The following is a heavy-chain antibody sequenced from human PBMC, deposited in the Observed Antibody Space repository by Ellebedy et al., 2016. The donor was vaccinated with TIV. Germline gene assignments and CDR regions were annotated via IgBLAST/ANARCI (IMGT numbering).Heavy chain of an antibody. CDR1: GGTFSSYA. CDR2: INPNSGGT. V-gene: IGHV1-2*02. Sequence: ASVKVSCKASGGTFSSYAISWVRQAPGQGLEWMGWINPNSGGTNYAQKFQGRVTMTRDTSISTAYMELSRLRSDDTAVYYCARSTPRGVPTAYWGQGTLVTVSS. CDR3: ARSTPRGVPTAY. J-gene: IGHJ4*02. D-gene: IGHD2-21*02.